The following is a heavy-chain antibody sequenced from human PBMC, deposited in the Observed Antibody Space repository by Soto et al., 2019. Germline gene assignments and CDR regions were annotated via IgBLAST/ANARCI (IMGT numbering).Heavy chain of an antibody. CDR1: GGTFSTHA. D-gene: IGHD6-13*01. Sequence: QVHLVQSGAEVKKPGSSVKVSCKASGGTFSTHAINWVRQAPGQGLEWMGRIIPILTTTNYAQKFQGRVIINADESTVTAYMELSSLKHDDTAVYYCAREVAADGTFREDVFDIWGQGTLVTVSS. CDR2: IIPILTTT. V-gene: IGHV1-69*12. CDR3: AREVAADGTFREDVFDI. J-gene: IGHJ3*02.